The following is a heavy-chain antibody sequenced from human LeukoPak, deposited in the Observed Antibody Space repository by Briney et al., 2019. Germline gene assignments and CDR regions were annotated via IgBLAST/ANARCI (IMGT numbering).Heavy chain of an antibody. CDR1: GFTFSDYN. J-gene: IGHJ4*02. CDR3: AREGGYPPYFDY. Sequence: GGSLRLSCAASGFTFSDYNMRWIRQAPGKGLEWVSSISRSGSTKYYADSVKGRFTISRDNAKNSLFLQMNSLRAEDTAVYYCAREGGYPPYFDYWGQGTLVTVSS. CDR2: ISRSGSTK. D-gene: IGHD5-12*01. V-gene: IGHV3-11*01.